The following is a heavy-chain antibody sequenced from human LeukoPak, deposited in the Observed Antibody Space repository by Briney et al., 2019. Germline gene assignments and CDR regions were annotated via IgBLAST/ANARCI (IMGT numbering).Heavy chain of an antibody. V-gene: IGHV4-30-2*01. J-gene: IGHJ4*02. CDR1: GGSISSGGYS. CDR2: IYHSGST. CDR3: ARVGPVGDFDY. D-gene: IGHD1-26*01. Sequence: PSETLSLTCAVSGGSISSGGYSWSRIRQPPGKGLEWIGYIYHSGSTYYNPSLKSRVTISVDRSKNQFSLKLSSVTAADTAVYYCARVGPVGDFDYWGQGTLVTVSS.